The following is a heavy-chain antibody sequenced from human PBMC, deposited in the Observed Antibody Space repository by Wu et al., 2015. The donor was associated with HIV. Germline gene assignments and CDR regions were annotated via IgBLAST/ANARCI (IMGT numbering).Heavy chain of an antibody. V-gene: IGHV1-2*02. D-gene: IGHD3-3*02. CDR1: GYTFYQIX. CDR3: LRDTSLAQPDY. J-gene: IGHJ4*02. CDR2: INCRKGDP. Sequence: QVQLVRIWGWNWVKAWGLSEKSPXRASGYTFYQIXDTLGATGPGTRAEWLAWINCRKGDPNYSPKFQGRVTVTRDTSITTAYLQLHSLTTDDTAVYYCLRDTSLAQPDYWGQGTLVTVSS.